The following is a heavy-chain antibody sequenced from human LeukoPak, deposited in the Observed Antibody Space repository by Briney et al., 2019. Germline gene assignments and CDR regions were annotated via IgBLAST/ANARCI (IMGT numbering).Heavy chain of an antibody. J-gene: IGHJ4*02. CDR3: IRVPY. Sequence: PGGSLRLSCAVSGVTFNKYYMHWVRQAPGKGLVWVSRISSDGSNTNYADSVKGRFTISRDNAKNTLYLQMNSLRAEDTAVYYCIRVPYWGQGALVTVSS. CDR2: ISSDGSNT. CDR1: GVTFNKYY. V-gene: IGHV3-74*01.